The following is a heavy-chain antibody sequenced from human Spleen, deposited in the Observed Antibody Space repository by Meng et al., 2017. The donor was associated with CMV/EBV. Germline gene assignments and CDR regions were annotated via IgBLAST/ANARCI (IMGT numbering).Heavy chain of an antibody. Sequence: GGSLRLSCATSGFTFSDYYMNWVRQAPGKGLEWLSSFSSSSTIYCADSVKGRFTISRDNAKNSLYLQMNSLRSEDTAVYYCARDRMPRGELVHYWGQGTLVTVSS. CDR1: GFTFSDYY. J-gene: IGHJ4*02. CDR3: ARDRMPRGELVHY. CDR2: FSSSSTI. V-gene: IGHV3-69-1*01. D-gene: IGHD3-16*01.